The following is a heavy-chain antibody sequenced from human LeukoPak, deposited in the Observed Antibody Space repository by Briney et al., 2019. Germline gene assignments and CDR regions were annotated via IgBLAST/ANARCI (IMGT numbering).Heavy chain of an antibody. CDR3: ARERAVADYYYYMDV. J-gene: IGHJ6*03. D-gene: IGHD6-19*01. CDR2: INQSGVT. V-gene: IGHV4-34*01. CDR1: GGSFSGYY. Sequence: KPSEALSLTCAVYGGSFSGYYWSWIRQSPGKGLEWLGEINQSGVTKYNPSLRGRATIAVDPSKNQFSLRLGSLTAADTAIYYCARERAVADYYYYMDVWGKGTTVIVSS.